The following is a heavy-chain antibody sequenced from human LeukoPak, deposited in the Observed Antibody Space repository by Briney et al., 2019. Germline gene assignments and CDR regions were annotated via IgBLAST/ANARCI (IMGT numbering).Heavy chain of an antibody. J-gene: IGHJ6*03. D-gene: IGHD3-3*01. CDR1: GFTVSSNY. CDR2: IYSGGST. CDR3: ARDGPYYDFWSGYTTYYYMDV. V-gene: IGHV3-53*01. Sequence: PGGSLRLSCAASGFTVSSNYMSLVRQAPGQGLEWVSGIYSGGSTYYADSVKGRCTISRDNSKNTLYLQMNRLRAEDTGVYYCARDGPYYDFWSGYTTYYYMDVWGKGTTVTVSS.